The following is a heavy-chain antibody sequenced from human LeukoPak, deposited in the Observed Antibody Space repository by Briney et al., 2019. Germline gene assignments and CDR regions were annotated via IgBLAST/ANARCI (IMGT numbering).Heavy chain of an antibody. Sequence: SETLSLTCAVSGYSISSGYFWGWIRQPPGKGLEWIGNAYQSGSTYYNPSLKSRVTISVDTSKNHFSLKLSSVTTADTAVYYCARTRGGFGDPYYFDYWGQGTLVTVSS. V-gene: IGHV4-38-2*01. CDR3: ARTRGGFGDPYYFDY. CDR2: AYQSGST. D-gene: IGHD3-10*01. CDR1: GYSISSGYF. J-gene: IGHJ4*02.